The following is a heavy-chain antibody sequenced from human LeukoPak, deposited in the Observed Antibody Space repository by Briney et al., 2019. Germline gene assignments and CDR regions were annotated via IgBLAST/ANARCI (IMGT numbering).Heavy chain of an antibody. Sequence: GGSLRLSCAASGFTFSSYSMNWVRQAPGKGLEWVSSISSSSSYIYYADSVKGRFTISRDNAKNSLYLQVNSLRAEDTAVYYCARDPGEMATNPTISDYWGQGTLVTVSS. J-gene: IGHJ4*02. CDR1: GFTFSSYS. CDR2: ISSSSSYI. V-gene: IGHV3-21*01. D-gene: IGHD5-24*01. CDR3: ARDPGEMATNPTISDY.